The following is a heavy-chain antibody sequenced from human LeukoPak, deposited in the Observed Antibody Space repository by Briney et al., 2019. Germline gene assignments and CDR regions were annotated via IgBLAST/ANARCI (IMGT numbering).Heavy chain of an antibody. CDR1: GGSISSYY. V-gene: IGHV4-59*01. CDR2: IYYSGST. Sequence: PSETLSLTCTVSGGSISSYYWSWIRQPPGKGLEWIGYIYYSGSTNYNPSLKSRVTISVDTSKNQFSLKLSSVTAADTAVYYCARDGGHYDSSGYYYVFDAFDIWGQGTMDTVSS. CDR3: ARDGGHYDSSGYYYVFDAFDI. J-gene: IGHJ3*02. D-gene: IGHD3-22*01.